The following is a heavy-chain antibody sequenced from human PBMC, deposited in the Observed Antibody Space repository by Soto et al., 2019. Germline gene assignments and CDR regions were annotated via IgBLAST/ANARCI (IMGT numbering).Heavy chain of an antibody. V-gene: IGHV1-69*13. CDR2: IIPIFGTA. Sequence: ASVKVSCKASGGTFSSYAISWVRQAPGQGLEWMGGIIPIFGTANYAQKFQGRVTITADESTSTAYMELSSLRSEDTAVYYCARENQEAARIYGMDDWGQGTTVTVSS. CDR3: ARENQEAARIYGMDD. D-gene: IGHD6-6*01. J-gene: IGHJ6*02. CDR1: GGTFSSYA.